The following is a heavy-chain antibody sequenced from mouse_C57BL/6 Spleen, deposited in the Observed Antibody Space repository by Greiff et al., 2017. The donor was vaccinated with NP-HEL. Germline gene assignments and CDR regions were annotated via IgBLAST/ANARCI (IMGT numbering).Heavy chain of an antibody. D-gene: IGHD2-4*01. Sequence: QVHVKQSGPELVKPGASVKISCKASGYAFSSSWMNWVKQRPGKGLEWIGRIYPGDGDTNYNGKFKGKATLTADKSSSTAYMQLSSLTSEDSAVYFCAREEGLRRKFAYWGQGTLVTVSA. CDR1: GYAFSSSW. CDR3: AREEGLRRKFAY. V-gene: IGHV1-82*01. CDR2: IYPGDGDT. J-gene: IGHJ3*01.